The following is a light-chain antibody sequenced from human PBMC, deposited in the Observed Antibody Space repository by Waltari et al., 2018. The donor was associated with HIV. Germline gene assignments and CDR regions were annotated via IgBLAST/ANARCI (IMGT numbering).Light chain of an antibody. CDR2: GAS. CDR1: QTISRN. Sequence: EIVTTQSPATLSVSPGEGATLSCRASQTISRNLAWYQQRAGQSPRLLISGASTRATGIPARFSGSGSGTEFTLTISSLQSEDFAVYYCQQYNNWPYTFGQGTKLEIK. J-gene: IGKJ2*01. CDR3: QQYNNWPYT. V-gene: IGKV3-15*01.